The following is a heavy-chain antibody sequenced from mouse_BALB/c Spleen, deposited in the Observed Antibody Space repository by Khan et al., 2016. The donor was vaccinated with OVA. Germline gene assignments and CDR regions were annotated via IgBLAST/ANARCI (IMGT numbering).Heavy chain of an antibody. J-gene: IGHJ2*01. D-gene: IGHD1-2*01. CDR2: ISYSGSN. V-gene: IGHV3-2*02. CDR1: GYSITSGYG. Sequence: EVQLKESGPGLVKPSQSLSLTCTVTGYSITSGYGWNWIRQFPGNKLEWMGYISYSGSNNYNPSLKSRISITRDTSKNQFFLQLNSVTTEDTATYYCARTARIKYWGQGTTLTVSS. CDR3: ARTARIKY.